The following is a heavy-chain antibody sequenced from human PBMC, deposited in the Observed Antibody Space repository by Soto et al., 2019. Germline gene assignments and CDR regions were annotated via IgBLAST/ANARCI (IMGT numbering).Heavy chain of an antibody. J-gene: IGHJ4*02. CDR3: ARDLSH. CDR1: GFPFSSYA. V-gene: IGHV3-48*02. Sequence: DVQLVESGGGLVQPGGSLRLSCAASGFPFSSYAMHWVRQAPGKGLEWISYINNASTTTFHADSVKGRFTVSRDNDKNSLYLQMSSLRHEDTGVYYCARDLSHWGQGMLVTVSS. CDR2: INNASTTT.